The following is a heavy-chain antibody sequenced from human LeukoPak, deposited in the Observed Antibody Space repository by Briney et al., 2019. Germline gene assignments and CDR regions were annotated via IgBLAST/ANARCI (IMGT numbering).Heavy chain of an antibody. V-gene: IGHV4-31*03. Sequence: SETLSLTCTVSGGSISSGGYYWSWIRQHPGKGLEWIGYIYYSGSTYYNPSLKSRVTISVDTSKNQFSLKLSSVTAADTAVYYCARAWIEDIVVVPAAMGWFDPWGQGTLVTVSS. D-gene: IGHD2-2*01. CDR3: ARAWIEDIVVVPAAMGWFDP. CDR1: GGSISSGGYY. J-gene: IGHJ5*02. CDR2: IYYSGST.